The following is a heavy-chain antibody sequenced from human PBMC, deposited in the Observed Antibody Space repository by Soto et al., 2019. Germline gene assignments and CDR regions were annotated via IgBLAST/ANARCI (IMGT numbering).Heavy chain of an antibody. CDR2: ISDYNGNT. CDR1: GYTFTSYG. Sequence: QVQLVQSGAEVKKPGASVKVSCKASGYTFTSYGISWVRQAPGQGLEWMGWISDYNGNTKYAQKFQGRATMTTDTSTSTAYMALRSRRSDDTAVYYCATDPPIFDHWGQGTLVTVSS. CDR3: ATDPPIFDH. V-gene: IGHV1-18*04. J-gene: IGHJ4*02.